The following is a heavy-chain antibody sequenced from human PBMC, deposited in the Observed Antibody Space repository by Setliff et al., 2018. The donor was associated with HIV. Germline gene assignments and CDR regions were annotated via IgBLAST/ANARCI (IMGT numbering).Heavy chain of an antibody. J-gene: IGHJ3*02. CDR2: IDPGDSDT. D-gene: IGHD4-17*01. CDR1: GYSFSTYW. V-gene: IGHV5-51*01. Sequence: GESLKISCKTFGYSFSTYWIGWVRQMPGKGLEWMGLIDPGDSDTRYSPSFQGQVTISADKSLNTAYLQWSSLKASDTGMYYCARRPYGDYNHDAFDIWGQGTMVTVSS. CDR3: ARRPYGDYNHDAFDI.